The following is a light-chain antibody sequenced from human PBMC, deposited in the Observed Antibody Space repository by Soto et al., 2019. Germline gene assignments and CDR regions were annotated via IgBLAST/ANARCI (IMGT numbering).Light chain of an antibody. CDR1: SSNIGSNT. V-gene: IGLV1-44*01. CDR3: CSYAGGYTYV. Sequence: QSVLTQPPSASGTPGQRVTISCSGSSSNIGSNTVNWYQQLPGTAPKLLIYSNNQRPSGVPDRFSGSKYGTSASLAISALPSEDEADFYCCSYAGGYTYVVGSGTKVTVL. CDR2: SNN. J-gene: IGLJ1*01.